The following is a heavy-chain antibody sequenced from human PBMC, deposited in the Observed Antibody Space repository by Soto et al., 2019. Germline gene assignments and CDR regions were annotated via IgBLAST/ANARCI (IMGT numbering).Heavy chain of an antibody. V-gene: IGHV1-3*01. Sequence: QVQLVQSGAEVKKPGASVKVSCKASGYTFTSYAMHWVRQGPGQRLEWMGWINAGNGNTKYSQKFQGRVTITRDTSASTAYMELSSLRSEDTAVYYCARLYCGGDCYPSWFDPWGQGTLVTVSS. D-gene: IGHD2-21*02. J-gene: IGHJ5*02. CDR1: GYTFTSYA. CDR2: INAGNGNT. CDR3: ARLYCGGDCYPSWFDP.